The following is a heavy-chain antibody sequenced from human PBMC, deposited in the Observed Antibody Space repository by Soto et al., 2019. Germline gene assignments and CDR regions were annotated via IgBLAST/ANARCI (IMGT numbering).Heavy chain of an antibody. CDR1: GFTFSSYA. J-gene: IGHJ6*02. CDR3: ASCSGGTCYSGDGMDV. Sequence: EVQLLESGGGLVQPGGSLRLSCAASGFTFSSYAMTWVRQAPGRGLEWVSAISVSGHATYYADSVKGRFTISRDNSKNTLYLQMNSLRAEDTALCYCASCSGGTCYSGDGMDVWGQGTTVTVSS. CDR2: ISVSGHAT. D-gene: IGHD2-15*01. V-gene: IGHV3-23*01.